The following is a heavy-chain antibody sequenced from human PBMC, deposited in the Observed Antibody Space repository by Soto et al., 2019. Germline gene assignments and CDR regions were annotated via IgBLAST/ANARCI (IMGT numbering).Heavy chain of an antibody. V-gene: IGHV5-10-1*01. Sequence: GESLKISCKGSGYSFTSYWISWVRQMPGKGLEWMGRIDPSDSYTNYSPSFQGHVTISADKSISTAYLQWSSLKASDTAMYYCASLRPIAVAGTGNYYYSGMDVWGQGTTVTVSS. CDR3: ASLRPIAVAGTGNYYYSGMDV. D-gene: IGHD6-19*01. CDR2: IDPSDSYT. J-gene: IGHJ6*02. CDR1: GYSFTSYW.